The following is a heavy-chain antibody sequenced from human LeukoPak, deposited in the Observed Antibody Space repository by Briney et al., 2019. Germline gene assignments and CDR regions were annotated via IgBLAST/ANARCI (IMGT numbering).Heavy chain of an antibody. D-gene: IGHD1-7*01. CDR2: ISGSGETT. V-gene: IGHV3-23*01. J-gene: IGHJ4*02. CDR1: VVSFKNYP. CDR3: AKGRNVELLREAFDY. Sequence: GGSLRLSCKASVVSFKNYPMIWVRQAPGKGLEWVSSISGSGETTYFSDSVRGRFTLSRDKSKNTAYLQMHSLKDEDTAIYFCAKGRNVELLREAFDYWGPGTVVIVSS.